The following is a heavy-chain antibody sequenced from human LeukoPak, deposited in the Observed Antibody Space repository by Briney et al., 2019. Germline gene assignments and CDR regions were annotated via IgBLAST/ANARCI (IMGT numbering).Heavy chain of an antibody. CDR2: INHSGST. V-gene: IGHV4-34*01. Sequence: KPSETLSLTCAVYGGSFSGYYWSWIRQPPGKGLEWIGEINHSGSTNYNPSLKSRVTISVDTSKNQFSLKLSSVTAADTAVYYCARGRQIVATTYYYGMDVWGQGTTVTVSS. J-gene: IGHJ6*02. CDR3: ARGRQIVATTYYYGMDV. D-gene: IGHD5-12*01. CDR1: GGSFSGYY.